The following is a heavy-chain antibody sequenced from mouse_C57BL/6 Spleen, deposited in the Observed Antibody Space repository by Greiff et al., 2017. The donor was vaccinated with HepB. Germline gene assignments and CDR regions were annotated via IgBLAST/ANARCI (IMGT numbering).Heavy chain of an antibody. Sequence: QVQLKQPGAELVKPRASVKLSCKASGYTFTSYWITWVKQRPGQGLEWIGDIYPGSGSTNYNEKFKSKATLTVDTSSSTAYMQLSSLTSEDSAVYYCARNDDYDGGDFDYWGQGTTLTVSS. CDR1: GYTFTSYW. V-gene: IGHV1-55*01. CDR2: IYPGSGST. D-gene: IGHD2-4*01. CDR3: ARNDDYDGGDFDY. J-gene: IGHJ2*01.